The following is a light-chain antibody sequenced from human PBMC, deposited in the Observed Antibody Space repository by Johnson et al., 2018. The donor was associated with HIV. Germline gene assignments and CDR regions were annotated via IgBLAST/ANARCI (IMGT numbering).Light chain of an antibody. CDR2: DNN. J-gene: IGLJ1*01. V-gene: IGLV1-51*01. CDR3: GTWDSSLSAYV. CDR1: NSNIGNNY. Sequence: QSVLTQPPSVSAAPGQKVTISCSGSNSNIGNNYVSWYQQLPGTAPKLLIYDNNKRPSGIPDRFSGSKSGTSATLVITGRQTGDEADYYCGTWDSSLSAYVFGTGTKVTVL.